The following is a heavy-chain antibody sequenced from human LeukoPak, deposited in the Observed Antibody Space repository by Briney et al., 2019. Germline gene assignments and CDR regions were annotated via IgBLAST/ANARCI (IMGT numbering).Heavy chain of an antibody. Sequence: GGSLRLSCAASGFSLSSYWMSWVRQAPGKGLEWVANIKPDGTEKHFVDSVKGRFTISRDNAKNSLYLQMNSPRVEDTAVYYCAKDIFDDWGQGTLVTVSS. V-gene: IGHV3-7*05. J-gene: IGHJ4*02. CDR2: IKPDGTEK. CDR1: GFSLSSYW. CDR3: AKDIFDD.